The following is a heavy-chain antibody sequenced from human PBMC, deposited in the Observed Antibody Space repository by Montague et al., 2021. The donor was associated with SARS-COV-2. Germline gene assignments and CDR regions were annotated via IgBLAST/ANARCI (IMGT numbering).Heavy chain of an antibody. Sequence: SLRLSCAASGFIFSDYNMTWIRQTPGKGLEWISYINGASCRTNYADSVKGRFTISRDNAKNSLFLQMNSLRVEDTAVYYCARGISLFDPWGQGTLVTVSS. CDR2: INGASCRT. J-gene: IGHJ5*02. CDR1: GFIFSDYN. CDR3: ARGISLFDP. V-gene: IGHV3-11*05.